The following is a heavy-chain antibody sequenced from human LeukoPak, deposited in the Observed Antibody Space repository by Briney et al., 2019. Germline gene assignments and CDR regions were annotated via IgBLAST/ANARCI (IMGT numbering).Heavy chain of an antibody. CDR2: ISYDGSNK. J-gene: IGHJ5*02. Sequence: GGSLRLSCAASGFTFSSYGMHWVRQAPGKGLEWVAVISYDGSNKYYADSVKGRFTISRDNSKNTLYLQMNRLRAEDTAVYYCAKPTYYYDSSGYYYEWFDPWGQGTLVTVSS. V-gene: IGHV3-30*18. D-gene: IGHD3-22*01. CDR1: GFTFSSYG. CDR3: AKPTYYYDSSGYYYEWFDP.